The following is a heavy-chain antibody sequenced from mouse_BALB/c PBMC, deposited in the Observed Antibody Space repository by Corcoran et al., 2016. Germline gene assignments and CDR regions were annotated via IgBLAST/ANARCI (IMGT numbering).Heavy chain of an antibody. Sequence: EVQLQQSGPELVKPGASMKISCKASGYSFTGYTMNWVKQSHGKNLEWIGLINPYNGGTSYNQKFKGKATLTVAKSSSTDYMELLSLTSEDSAVYYGARGYDGYRGYYAMDYWGQGTSVTVSS. D-gene: IGHD2-3*01. CDR2: INPYNGGT. J-gene: IGHJ4*01. CDR3: ARGYDGYRGYYAMDY. CDR1: GYSFTGYT. V-gene: IGHV1-18*01.